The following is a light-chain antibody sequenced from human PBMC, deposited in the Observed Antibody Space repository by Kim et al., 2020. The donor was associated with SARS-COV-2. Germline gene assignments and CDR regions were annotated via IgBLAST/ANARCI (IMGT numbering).Light chain of an antibody. CDR2: VNGDGSH. CDR3: QTWDTDIMV. V-gene: IGLV4-69*01. Sequence: SVQLTCPLSRGHRPYALAWHQQQPEKRPRSLMKVNGDGSHSKGDGIPDRFSGSSSGAERYLTISSLQSEDEADYYWQTWDTDIMVFGGGTQLTVL. J-gene: IGLJ3*02. CDR1: RGHRPYA.